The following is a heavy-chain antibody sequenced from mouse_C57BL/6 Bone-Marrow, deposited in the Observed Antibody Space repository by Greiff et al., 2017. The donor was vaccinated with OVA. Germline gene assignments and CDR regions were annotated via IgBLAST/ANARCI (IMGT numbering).Heavy chain of an antibody. Sequence: VQLQQPGAELVKPGASVKLSCKASGYTFTSYWMHWVKQRPGQGLEWIGMIHPNSGSTNYNEKFKSKATLTVDKSSSTAYMQLSSLTSEDSAVYYCARDYYGNYVLAYWGQGTLVTVSA. D-gene: IGHD2-1*01. V-gene: IGHV1-64*01. CDR1: GYTFTSYW. J-gene: IGHJ3*01. CDR3: ARDYYGNYVLAY. CDR2: IHPNSGST.